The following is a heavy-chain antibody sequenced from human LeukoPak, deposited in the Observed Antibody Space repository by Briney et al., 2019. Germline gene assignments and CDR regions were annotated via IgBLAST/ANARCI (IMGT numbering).Heavy chain of an antibody. V-gene: IGHV3-23*01. Sequence: SAFTFICGTTYYADSLKRRFTISRDNSKNTLYLQMNSLRAEDTAVYYCAPVQGGSFDYWGQGTLVTVSS. CDR2: FTFICGTT. CDR3: APVQGGSFDY. J-gene: IGHJ4*02. D-gene: IGHD1-26*01.